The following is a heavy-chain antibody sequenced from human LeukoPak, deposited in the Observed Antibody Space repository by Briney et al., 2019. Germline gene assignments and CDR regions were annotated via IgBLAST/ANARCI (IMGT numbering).Heavy chain of an antibody. CDR3: ARDRLTSDAFDI. J-gene: IGHJ3*02. CDR1: GFTFNSYW. CDR2: INSDGSGT. V-gene: IGHV3-74*01. D-gene: IGHD3-10*01. Sequence: GGSLRLSCAASGFTFNSYWMHWVRQAPGKGLVWVSRINSDGSGTSDADFVKGRFTISRDNSKNTLHLQMNSLRAEDTAMYYCARDRLTSDAFDIWGQGTMVTVSS.